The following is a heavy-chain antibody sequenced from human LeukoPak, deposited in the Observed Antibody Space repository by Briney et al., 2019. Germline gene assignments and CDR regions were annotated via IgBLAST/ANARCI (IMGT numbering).Heavy chain of an antibody. Sequence: PSETLSLTCTVSGGSISSHYWSWIRQPPGKGLEWIGYIHYSGSNNYNPSLKSRVTISVDTSKNQFTLKLSSVTAADTAVYYCARHIAYCGGDCGSFDYWDQGALVTVSS. CDR3: ARHIAYCGGDCGSFDY. D-gene: IGHD2-21*02. CDR2: IHYSGSN. CDR1: GGSISSHY. V-gene: IGHV4-59*08. J-gene: IGHJ4*02.